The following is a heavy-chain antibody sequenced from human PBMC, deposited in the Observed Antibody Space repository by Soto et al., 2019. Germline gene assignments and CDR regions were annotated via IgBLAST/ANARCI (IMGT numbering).Heavy chain of an antibody. D-gene: IGHD3-3*01. J-gene: IGHJ5*02. Sequence: PGGSLRLSCAASGFTFSSYGMHWVRQAPGKGLEWVAVISYDGSNKYYANSVKGRFTISRDNSKNTLYLQMNSLRAEDTAVYYCAKTRTEWTHNWFDPWGQGTRVTVSS. CDR1: GFTFSSYG. CDR2: ISYDGSNK. V-gene: IGHV3-30*18. CDR3: AKTRTEWTHNWFDP.